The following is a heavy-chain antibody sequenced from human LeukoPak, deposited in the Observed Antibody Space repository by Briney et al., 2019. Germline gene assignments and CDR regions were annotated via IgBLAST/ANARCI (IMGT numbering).Heavy chain of an antibody. CDR1: GFHFSEYA. D-gene: IGHD3-22*01. V-gene: IGHV3-23*01. Sequence: GGSLRLSCAASGFHFSEYAMSWVRQAPGKGPEWVSAISASVTSTYYADSVKGRFTISRDNSKNTLFLQMNFLRAEDTAVYYCVKDVVYDSSGEYFQDWGQGALVAVSS. CDR2: ISASVTST. J-gene: IGHJ1*01. CDR3: VKDVVYDSSGEYFQD.